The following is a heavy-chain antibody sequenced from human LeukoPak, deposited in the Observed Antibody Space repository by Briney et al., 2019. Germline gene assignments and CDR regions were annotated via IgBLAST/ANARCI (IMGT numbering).Heavy chain of an antibody. J-gene: IGHJ4*02. D-gene: IGHD5-18*01. CDR1: GGTFSSYA. V-gene: IGHV1-69*01. Sequence: SVKVSCKASGGTFSSYAISWVRQAPGQGLEWMGGIIPIFGTANYAQKLQGRVTITADEATSTAYMELSSLRSEETAVYYCARDRVDTATDYWGQGTLVTVSS. CDR3: ARDRVDTATDY. CDR2: IIPIFGTA.